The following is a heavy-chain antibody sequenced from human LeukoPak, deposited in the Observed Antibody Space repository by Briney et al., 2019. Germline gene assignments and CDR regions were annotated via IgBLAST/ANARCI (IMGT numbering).Heavy chain of an antibody. CDR1: GGSISSSSYY. CDR2: IYYGGST. CDR3: ARDTVATMGGDY. V-gene: IGHV4-39*07. D-gene: IGHD5-12*01. Sequence: PSETLSLTCTVSGGSISSSSYYWGWIRQPPGKGLEWIGSIYYGGSTYYNPSLKSRVTISVDTSKNQFSLKLSSVTAADTAVYYCARDTVATMGGDYWGQGTLVTVSS. J-gene: IGHJ4*02.